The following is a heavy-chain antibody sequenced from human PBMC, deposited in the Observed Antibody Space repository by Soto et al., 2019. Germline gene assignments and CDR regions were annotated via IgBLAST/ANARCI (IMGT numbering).Heavy chain of an antibody. Sequence: QVQLVESGGGLVRPGGPLRLSCAASGFTFSDHYMSWIRQAPGKGLEWISYISSSGSFTNYADSVKGRFTISRDNGKKSLYLQMNNLTAEDTALYYCERGRLTYYYYGLDVWGQGTTVTVS. V-gene: IGHV3-11*06. CDR3: ERGRLTYYYYGLDV. CDR1: GFTFSDHY. D-gene: IGHD3-10*01. J-gene: IGHJ6*02. CDR2: ISSSGSFT.